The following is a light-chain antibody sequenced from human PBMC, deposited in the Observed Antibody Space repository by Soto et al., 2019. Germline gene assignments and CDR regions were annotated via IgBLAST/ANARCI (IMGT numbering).Light chain of an antibody. CDR2: GNS. Sequence: QSALTQPPSVSGAPGQRVTISCTGSSSNIGAHYDVHWYQQLPGTAPKLLIYGNSNRPSGVPDRFSGSKSGTSASLAITGLQAEDEADYYCQSYDSSLSGFRVFGGGTKLTVL. CDR3: QSYDSSLSGFRV. V-gene: IGLV1-40*01. J-gene: IGLJ2*01. CDR1: SSNIGAHYD.